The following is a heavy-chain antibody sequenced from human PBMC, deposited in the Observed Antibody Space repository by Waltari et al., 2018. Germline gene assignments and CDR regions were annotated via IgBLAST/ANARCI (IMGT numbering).Heavy chain of an antibody. D-gene: IGHD2-15*01. CDR1: GDSGSNNYW. CDR2: IHVSGKT. J-gene: IGHJ4*02. Sequence: QLQLQESGPGLVKPSGTLSVTCAVSGDSGSNNYWWSLVRQSPGKGLEWIGQIHVSGKTKYNPSCASRVSVSLDTSTDQFSLKMTSATAADTAVYYCARDRGRGIYLDCWGQGTLVTVSP. V-gene: IGHV4-4*02. CDR3: ARDRGRGIYLDC.